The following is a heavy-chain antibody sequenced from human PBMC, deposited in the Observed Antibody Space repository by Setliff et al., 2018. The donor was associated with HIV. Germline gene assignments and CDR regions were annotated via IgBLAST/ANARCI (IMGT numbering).Heavy chain of an antibody. Sequence: ASVKVSCKASGYTFTDYAIYWMRQAPGQRLEWLGWINAGNGNTKYSQKFQGRVTITRDTSASTAYMELSSLRSEDTAVYYCARDGLSSSWYRWFDPWGQGTLVTVSS. CDR2: INAGNGNT. CDR1: GYTFTDYA. V-gene: IGHV1-3*01. D-gene: IGHD6-13*01. J-gene: IGHJ5*02. CDR3: ARDGLSSSWYRWFDP.